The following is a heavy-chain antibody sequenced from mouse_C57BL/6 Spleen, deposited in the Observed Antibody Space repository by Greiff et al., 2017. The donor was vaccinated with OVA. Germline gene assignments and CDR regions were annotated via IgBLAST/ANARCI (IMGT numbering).Heavy chain of an antibody. D-gene: IGHD1-1*01. Sequence: EVKLQESGGGLVKPGGSLKLSCAASGFTFSSYSMPWVRQTPGQSLEWVATISAGGGNTNYPDSVKGRSTLSTDNAENTQYMQMSSLRSEDSAVYYCARQKYYYSSIAFDGWGEGATLTVAS. CDR3: ARQKYYYSSIAFDG. CDR1: GFTFSSYS. V-gene: IGHV5-9*04. J-gene: IGHJ2*01. CDR2: ISAGGGNT.